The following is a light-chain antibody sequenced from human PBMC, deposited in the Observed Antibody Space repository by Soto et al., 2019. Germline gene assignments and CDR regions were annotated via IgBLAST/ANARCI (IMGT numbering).Light chain of an antibody. CDR3: SSYPTSGARVV. V-gene: IGLV2-14*01. CDR2: DVS. J-gene: IGLJ2*01. CDR1: SSDVGGYNY. Sequence: QSVLTQPASVSGSPRQSITISCTGTSSDVGGYNYVSWYQQHPAKAPKLMIYDVSNRPSGVSDRFSGSKSGNTASLTISGLQDEDEADYYCSSYPTSGARVVFGGGTKLTVL.